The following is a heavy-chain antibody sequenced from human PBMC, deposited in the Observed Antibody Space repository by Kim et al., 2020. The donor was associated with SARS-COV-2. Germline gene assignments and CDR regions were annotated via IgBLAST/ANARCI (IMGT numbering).Heavy chain of an antibody. CDR2: FHHKSRTT. J-gene: IGHJ6*02. V-gene: IGHV4-39*01. CDR3: ARHLRPHGMAV. CDR1: DGSISGSNYY. Sequence: SETLSLTCTVSDGSISGSNYYLAWIRQPPGEGLEWIGTFHHKSRTTNFNPSLKSRITVSVDTSKNNFFLSLTSATAADTAVYYCARHLRPHGMAVWGQGTTVTVSS.